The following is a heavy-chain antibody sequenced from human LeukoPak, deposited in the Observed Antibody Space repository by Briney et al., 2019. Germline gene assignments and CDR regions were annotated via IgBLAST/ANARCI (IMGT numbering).Heavy chain of an antibody. V-gene: IGHV3-23*01. J-gene: IGHJ4*02. CDR2: ISNSAST. CDR1: GFTFSSYP. Sequence: GGSLRLSCAASGFTFSSYPMNWVRQAPGKGLEWVSAISNSASTYYADSVKGRFTISRDNSKNTLYLQMNSLRAEDTAVYYCARDLGTYYYGSGNPYYFDYWGQGTLVTVSS. D-gene: IGHD3-10*01. CDR3: ARDLGTYYYGSGNPYYFDY.